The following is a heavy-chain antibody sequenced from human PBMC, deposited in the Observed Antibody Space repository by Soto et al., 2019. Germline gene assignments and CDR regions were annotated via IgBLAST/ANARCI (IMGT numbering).Heavy chain of an antibody. CDR2: SNPNSRYM. Sequence: EVQLLESGGGLVNPGGSLRLSCSASGFTFSSYSMDWVRQAPGKGLEWVASSNPNSRYMFYADSVRGRFTIFRDYAKNSLHLQMNGLGVEDTGVYYCARHETRLTGDGFDIWGQGTLVTVSS. CDR3: ARHETRLTGDGFDI. V-gene: IGHV3-21*01. CDR1: GFTFSSYS. J-gene: IGHJ3*02. D-gene: IGHD7-27*01.